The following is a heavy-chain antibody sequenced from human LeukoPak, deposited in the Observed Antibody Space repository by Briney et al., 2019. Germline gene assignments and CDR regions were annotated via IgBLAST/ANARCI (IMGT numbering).Heavy chain of an antibody. V-gene: IGHV1-18*01. Sequence: ASVKVSCTASGYTFTSFGISWVRQAPGQGLEWMGWISTYNGNTNCAQKLQGRVTMTTDTSTSRVYMDLRSLRSDDTAVYYCARDRAGSAWYTTFDYWGQGTLVTVSS. CDR3: ARDRAGSAWYTTFDY. CDR2: ISTYNGNT. J-gene: IGHJ4*02. CDR1: GYTFTSFG. D-gene: IGHD6-19*01.